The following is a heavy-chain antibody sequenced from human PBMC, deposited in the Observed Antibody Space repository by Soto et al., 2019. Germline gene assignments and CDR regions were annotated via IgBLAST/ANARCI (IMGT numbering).Heavy chain of an antibody. CDR2: ISGSGGST. V-gene: IGHV3-23*01. CDR1: GFTFSSYA. J-gene: IGHJ4*02. D-gene: IGHD3-16*02. CDR3: AKEAGSYDYVWGSYRQYYFDY. Sequence: EVQLLESGGGLVQPGGSLRLSCAASGFTFSSYAMSWVRQAPGKGLEWVSAISGSGGSTYYADSVKGRFTISRDNSKNTLYLQMNSLRAEDTAVYYFAKEAGSYDYVWGSYRQYYFDYWGQGTLVTVSS.